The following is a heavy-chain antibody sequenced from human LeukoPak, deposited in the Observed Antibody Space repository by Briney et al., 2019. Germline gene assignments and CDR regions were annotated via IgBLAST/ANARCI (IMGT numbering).Heavy chain of an antibody. CDR2: ISPGDSDT. V-gene: IGHV5-51*01. CDR1: GYSFTSYW. Sequence: GESLKISCKGSGYSFTSYWIGWVRQMPGKGLEGMGIISPGDSDTRYRPSFQGQVTISADKSISTAYLQWSSLKASDTAMYYCARRSAMVDYYYMDVWGKGTTVTVSS. J-gene: IGHJ6*03. CDR3: ARRSAMVDYYYMDV. D-gene: IGHD5-18*01.